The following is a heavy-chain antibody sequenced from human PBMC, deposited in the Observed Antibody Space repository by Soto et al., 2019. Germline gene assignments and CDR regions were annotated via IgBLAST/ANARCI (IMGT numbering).Heavy chain of an antibody. V-gene: IGHV5-51*01. D-gene: IGHD6-13*01. J-gene: IGHJ6*02. CDR3: ARTSAAGKYYYGMDV. CDR2: IYPGDSDT. CDR1: GYSFTSYW. Sequence: GESLKISCKGSGYSFTSYWLGWVRQMPGKGLEWMGIIYPGDSDTRYSPSFQGQVTISADKAISTAYLQWSSLKASDAGMYYCARTSAAGKYYYGMDVWGQGTTVTVSS.